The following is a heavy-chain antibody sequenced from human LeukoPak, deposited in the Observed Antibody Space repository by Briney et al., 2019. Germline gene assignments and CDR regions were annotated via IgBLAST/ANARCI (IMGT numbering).Heavy chain of an antibody. D-gene: IGHD3-10*01. CDR1: TDSIRTSY. CDR2: VYYTGST. J-gene: IGHJ4*02. V-gene: IGHV4-59*08. CDR3: ARQHWPRGFDY. Sequence: SETLSLTCIVSTDSIRTSYWSWVRQPPGKGLEWIGFVYYTGSTNYNPSLKSRVTISVDTSKNQFSLKLSSVTAADTAVYYCARQHWPRGFDYWGQGTLVTVSS.